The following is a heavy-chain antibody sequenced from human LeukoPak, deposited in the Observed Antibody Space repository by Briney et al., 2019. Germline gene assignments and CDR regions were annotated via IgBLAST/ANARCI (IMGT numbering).Heavy chain of an antibody. CDR1: GFTFSSYS. D-gene: IGHD2-15*01. J-gene: IGHJ1*01. CDR2: ISSSGSTI. CDR3: AKDRRGYCSGGSCYGYFQH. Sequence: PGGSLRLSCAASGFTFSSYSMNWVRQAPGKGLEWVSYISSSGSTIYYADSVKGRFTISRDNSKNTLYLQMNSLRAEDTAVYYCAKDRRGYCSGGSCYGYFQHWGQGTLVTVSS. V-gene: IGHV3-48*01.